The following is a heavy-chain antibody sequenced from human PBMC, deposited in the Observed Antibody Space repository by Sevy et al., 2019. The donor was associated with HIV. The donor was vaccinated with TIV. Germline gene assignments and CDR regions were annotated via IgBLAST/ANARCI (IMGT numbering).Heavy chain of an antibody. CDR3: ARGGSSDYYYYGVDV. Sequence: GGSLRLSCVGSGFTFRNFGVHWLRQAPGKGLEWLSVVSCDGSSKYYVDSVKGRFIVSRDNSKNTLYLQMNSLRAEDTAVYYCARGGSSDYYYYGVDVWGQGTTVTVSS. V-gene: IGHV3-30*03. CDR2: VSCDGSSK. CDR1: GFTFRNFG. J-gene: IGHJ6*02. D-gene: IGHD3-10*01.